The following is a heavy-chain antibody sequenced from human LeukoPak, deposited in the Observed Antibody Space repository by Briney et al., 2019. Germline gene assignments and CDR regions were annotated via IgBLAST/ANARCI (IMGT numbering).Heavy chain of an antibody. V-gene: IGHV1-69*04. Sequence: ASVKVSCKASGYTFTSYGISWVRQAPGQGLEWMGRIIPILGIANYAQKFQGRVTITADKSTSTAYMELSSLRSEDTAVYYCARDQRDYYGSGSYHYWGQGTLVTVSS. D-gene: IGHD3-10*01. CDR3: ARDQRDYYGSGSYHY. J-gene: IGHJ4*02. CDR2: IIPILGIA. CDR1: GYTFTSYG.